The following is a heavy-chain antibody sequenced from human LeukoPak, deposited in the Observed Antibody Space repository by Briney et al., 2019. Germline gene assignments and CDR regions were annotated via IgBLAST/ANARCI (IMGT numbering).Heavy chain of an antibody. CDR3: ARAKGLAARPPGY. CDR2: ISSSGSTI. Sequence: GGSQRLSCAASGFTFSSYEMNWVRQAPGKGLEWVSYISSSGSTIYCADSVKGRFTISRDNAKNSLYLQMNSLRAEDTAVYYCARAKGLAARPPGYWGQGTLVTVSS. V-gene: IGHV3-48*03. CDR1: GFTFSSYE. D-gene: IGHD6-6*01. J-gene: IGHJ4*02.